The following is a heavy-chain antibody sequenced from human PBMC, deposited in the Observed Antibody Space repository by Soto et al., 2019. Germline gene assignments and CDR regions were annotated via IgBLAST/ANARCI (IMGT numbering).Heavy chain of an antibody. J-gene: IGHJ5*02. Sequence: GGSLRLSCAASGFTFSTYSMNWARQAPGKGLEWIAYITSSSSTMFYADSVTGRFTISRDNAKNSLYLQMNSLRDEATSRDYSGSDNAIAGSFEPWGQGALATV. CDR2: ITSSSSTM. V-gene: IGHV3-48*02. CDR3: GSDNAIAGSFEP. D-gene: IGHD6-13*01. CDR1: GFTFSTYS.